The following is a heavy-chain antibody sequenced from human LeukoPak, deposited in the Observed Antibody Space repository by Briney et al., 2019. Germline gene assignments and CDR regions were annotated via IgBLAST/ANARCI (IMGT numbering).Heavy chain of an antibody. CDR3: ARTTYYDILTGYHYFDY. V-gene: IGHV1-2*02. CDR2: INPNSGGT. J-gene: IGHJ4*02. Sequence: ASVKVSCKASGYRFTGYYMHWVRQAPGQGLEWMGWINPNSGGTNYAQKFQGRVTMTRDTSISTAYMELSRLRSDDTAVYYCARTTYYDILTGYHYFDYWGQGTLVTVSS. D-gene: IGHD3-9*01. CDR1: GYRFTGYY.